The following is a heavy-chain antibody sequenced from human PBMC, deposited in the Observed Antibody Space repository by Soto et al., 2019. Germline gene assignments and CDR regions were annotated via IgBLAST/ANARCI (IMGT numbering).Heavy chain of an antibody. D-gene: IGHD2-2*01. CDR3: ARLQGDIVVVPTTNYFDY. Sequence: LKISCKGSGYSFTSYWIGWVRQMPGKGLEWMGIIYPGDSDTRYSPSFQGQVTISADKSISTAYLQWSSLKASDTAMYYCARLQGDIVVVPTTNYFDYWGQGTLVTVSS. V-gene: IGHV5-51*01. CDR1: GYSFTSYW. J-gene: IGHJ4*02. CDR2: IYPGDSDT.